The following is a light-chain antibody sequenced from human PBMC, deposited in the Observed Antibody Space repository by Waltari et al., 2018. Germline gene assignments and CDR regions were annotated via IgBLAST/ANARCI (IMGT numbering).Light chain of an antibody. CDR1: QSVNNF. CDR3: QQRSNLLT. Sequence: CRAVQSVNNFVGWYQEKCGQAPRLLIYDACNRAACIPARFSGSGSGTEFTLTITSLEPEDFAIYYCQQRSNLLTFGGGTKVEIK. CDR2: DAC. J-gene: IGKJ4*01. V-gene: IGKV3-11*01.